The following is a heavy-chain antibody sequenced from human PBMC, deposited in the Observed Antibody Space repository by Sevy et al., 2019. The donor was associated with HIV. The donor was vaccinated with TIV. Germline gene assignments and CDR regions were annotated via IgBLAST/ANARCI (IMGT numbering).Heavy chain of an antibody. J-gene: IGHJ4*02. V-gene: IGHV3-7*01. CDR1: GFTFRTYW. CDR3: ARERDSTCDY. CDR2: IKQDGSEK. Sequence: GESLKISCAASGFTFRTYWMSWVRQAPGKGLEWVANIKQDGSEKYYVDSVKGRFSISRDYAKNSLYLQMNNLRAEDTAVYYCARERDSTCDYWGQGTLVTVSS. D-gene: IGHD2-21*02.